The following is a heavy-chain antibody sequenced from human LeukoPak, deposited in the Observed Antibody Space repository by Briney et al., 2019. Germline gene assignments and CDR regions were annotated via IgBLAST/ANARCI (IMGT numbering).Heavy chain of an antibody. Sequence: SETLSLTCTVSGGSISSSSYYWGWIRQPPGKGLEWIGSIYYSGSTYYNPSLKSRVTISVDTSKNQFSLKLSSVTAADTAVYYCARRFLGDDAFDIWGQGTMVTVSS. D-gene: IGHD3-3*01. CDR1: GGSISSSSYY. CDR3: ARRFLGDDAFDI. CDR2: IYYSGST. V-gene: IGHV4-39*01. J-gene: IGHJ3*02.